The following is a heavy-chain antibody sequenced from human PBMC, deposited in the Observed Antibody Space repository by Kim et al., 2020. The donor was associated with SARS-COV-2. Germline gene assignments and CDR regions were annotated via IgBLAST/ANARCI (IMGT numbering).Heavy chain of an antibody. CDR2: SDV. CDR3: VRHGRQYFDF. D-gene: IGHD4-4*01. J-gene: IGHJ4*02. V-gene: IGHV3-7*04. Sequence: SDVYDGEPVKGRFTISRDNTEMSVYLQMDGLRVEDTAVYYCVRHGRQYFDFWGQGTLVTVSS.